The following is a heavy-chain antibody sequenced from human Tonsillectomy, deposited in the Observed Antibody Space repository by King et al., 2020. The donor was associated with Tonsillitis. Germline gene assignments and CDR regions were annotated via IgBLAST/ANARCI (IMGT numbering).Heavy chain of an antibody. CDR1: GFSLSTTGVG. V-gene: IGHV2-5*04. CDR3: ANVFYRDSSAYLNWLDP. D-gene: IGHD3-22*01. CDR2: IYWNDNK. J-gene: IGHJ5*02. Sequence: TLKESGPTLVKPTQTLTLTCTLSGFSLSTTGVGVAWIRQPPGKTLECLAVIYWNDNKRYIPSLKSRLTITKDTSKNQVVLKMTNMDPVDTGTYYCANVFYRDSSAYLNWLDPWGQGTLVTVSS.